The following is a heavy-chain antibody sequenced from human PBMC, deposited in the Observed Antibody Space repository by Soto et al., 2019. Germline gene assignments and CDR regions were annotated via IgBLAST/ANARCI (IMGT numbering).Heavy chain of an antibody. CDR1: EITLNIYW. CDR2: INPESTTL. Sequence: GGSLRLSCTASEITLNIYWMHWIRQAPGKGLVWVSRINPESTTLTYADSVTGRFTISRDSAKNTLYLQMNGLSAEDTAIYYCTKDTFGDWDSWGQVPLVTVSS. V-gene: IGHV3-74*01. D-gene: IGHD2-21*02. CDR3: TKDTFGDWDS. J-gene: IGHJ4*02.